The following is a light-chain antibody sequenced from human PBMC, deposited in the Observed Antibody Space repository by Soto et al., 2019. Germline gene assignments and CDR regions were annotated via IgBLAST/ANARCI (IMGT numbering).Light chain of an antibody. V-gene: IGKV1-5*01. Sequence: DIQMTQSPSTLSASVGDRVTITCRASQSISSWLAWYQQKPGTAPKLLIYDASTLQSGVPSRFSGSGSGTEFTLIITSLQPYDFAAYYCQQYSSHWTFGQGTKVEIK. CDR3: QQYSSHWT. CDR1: QSISSW. J-gene: IGKJ1*01. CDR2: DAS.